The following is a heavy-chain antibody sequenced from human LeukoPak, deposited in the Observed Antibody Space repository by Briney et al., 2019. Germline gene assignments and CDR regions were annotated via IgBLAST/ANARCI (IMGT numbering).Heavy chain of an antibody. CDR1: GFTFSSYW. Sequence: PGVSLRLSCAASGFTFSSYWMSWVRQAPGKGLEWVANIKQDGSEKYYVDSVKGRFTISRDNAKNSLYLQMNGLRAEDTAVYYCARDERLTGTNRYYFDYWGQGTLVTVSS. CDR2: IKQDGSEK. J-gene: IGHJ4*02. V-gene: IGHV3-7*01. CDR3: ARDERLTGTNRYYFDY. D-gene: IGHD1-7*01.